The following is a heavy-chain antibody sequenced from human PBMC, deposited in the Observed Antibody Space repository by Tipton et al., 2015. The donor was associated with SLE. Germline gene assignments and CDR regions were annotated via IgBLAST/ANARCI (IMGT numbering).Heavy chain of an antibody. CDR1: GGSISSYY. CDR2: IYHSGTT. D-gene: IGHD3-16*01. CDR3: ATQGYYDSSFDY. Sequence: TLSLTCTVSGGSISSYYWGWIRQPPGKGLECIGYIYHSGTTKYNPSLKSRVTISIDKSKNQFSLKLNSVTAADTAVYYCATQGYYDSSFDYWGQGTLVTVSS. V-gene: IGHV4-59*01. J-gene: IGHJ4*02.